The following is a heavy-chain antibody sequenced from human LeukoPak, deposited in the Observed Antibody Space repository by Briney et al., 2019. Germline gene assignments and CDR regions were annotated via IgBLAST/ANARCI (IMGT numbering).Heavy chain of an antibody. CDR1: GGSFSGYY. CDR3: ARGGATVTTFQNWFDP. CDR2: INHSGST. J-gene: IGHJ5*02. D-gene: IGHD4-17*01. Sequence: PSETLSLTCADYGGSFSGYYWSWIRQPPGKGLEWIGEINHSGSTNYNPSLKSRVTISVDTSKNQFSLKLSAVTAADTAVYYCARGGATVTTFQNWFDPWGQGTLVTVSS. V-gene: IGHV4-34*01.